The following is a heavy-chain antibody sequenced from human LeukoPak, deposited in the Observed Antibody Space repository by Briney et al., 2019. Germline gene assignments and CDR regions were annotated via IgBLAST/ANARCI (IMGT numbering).Heavy chain of an antibody. V-gene: IGHV4-39*01. Sequence: SETLSLTCTVSGGSISISTYYWGWIRQPPGKGLEWIGSIYHSGSTHYNPSLRSRVTMSVDTSKNQFTLKVTAVTAADTAVYYCVTNGTVTVDGTKFNYFDYWGQGALVTVSS. CDR2: IYHSGST. CDR3: VTNGTVTVDGTKFNYFDY. D-gene: IGHD6-19*01. CDR1: GGSISISTYY. J-gene: IGHJ4*02.